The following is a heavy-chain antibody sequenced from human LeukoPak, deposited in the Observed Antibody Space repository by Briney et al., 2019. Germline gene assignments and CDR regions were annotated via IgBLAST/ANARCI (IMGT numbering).Heavy chain of an antibody. D-gene: IGHD5-24*01. CDR1: GESLKYYY. Sequence: SETLSLTCAVYGESLKYYYWSWIRQSPEKGLEWIGEVFDGKTTNYNPSLKSRVTISAVTSSNQFSLNLKSVTAADTAVYYCASGAWATRLHSWAQGTLVIVSS. CDR3: ASGAWATRLHS. J-gene: IGHJ4*02. CDR2: VFDGKTT. V-gene: IGHV4-34*12.